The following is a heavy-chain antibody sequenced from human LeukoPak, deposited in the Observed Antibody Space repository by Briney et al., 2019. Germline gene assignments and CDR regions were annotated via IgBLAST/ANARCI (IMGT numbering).Heavy chain of an antibody. V-gene: IGHV3-23*01. D-gene: IGHD3-10*01. J-gene: IGHJ4*02. CDR2: ISGSGGST. CDR3: AKSYGSGSYFPSALGY. CDR1: GFTFSSYA. Sequence: PGGSLRLSCAASGFTFSSYAMSWVRQAPGKGLEWVSAISGSGGSTYYADSVKGRFTISRDNSKTTLYLQMNSPRAEDTAVYYCAKSYGSGSYFPSALGYWGQGTLVTVSS.